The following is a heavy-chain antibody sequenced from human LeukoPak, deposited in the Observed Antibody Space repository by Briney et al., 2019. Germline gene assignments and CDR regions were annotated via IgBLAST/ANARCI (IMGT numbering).Heavy chain of an antibody. Sequence: PGGSLRLSCAASGFTCSSSGMSWVRQAPGKGLEWVSAISGSGDSTYYADSVKGRFTISRDNSKNTLYLQMNSLRAEDTALYYCAKDLYYGSGNYYGYFDYWGQGTLVTASS. J-gene: IGHJ4*02. CDR1: GFTCSSSG. CDR2: ISGSGDST. CDR3: AKDLYYGSGNYYGYFDY. D-gene: IGHD3-10*01. V-gene: IGHV3-23*01.